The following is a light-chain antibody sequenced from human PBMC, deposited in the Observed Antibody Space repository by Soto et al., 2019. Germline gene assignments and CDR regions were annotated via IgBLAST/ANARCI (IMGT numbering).Light chain of an antibody. CDR2: EVN. CDR3: CSYTTSSTDV. CDR1: SSDVGGYNY. Sequence: QSVLTRPAAVSGSPGQSITMSCTGTSSDVGGYNYVSWYQQRPDKAPKLILYEVNNRPSGVSNRFSGSKSGNTASLTISGLQAEDEADYYCCSYTTSSTDVFGTGTKGT. J-gene: IGLJ1*01. V-gene: IGLV2-14*01.